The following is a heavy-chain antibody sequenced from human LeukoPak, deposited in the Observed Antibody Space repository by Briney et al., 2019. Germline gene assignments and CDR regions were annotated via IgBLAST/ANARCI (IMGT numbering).Heavy chain of an antibody. V-gene: IGHV4-38-2*02. CDR2: IYHSGNT. CDR3: ARGDIGGWFDP. D-gene: IGHD2-15*01. Sequence: PSETLSLTCTVSGYSISSGYYWGWIRQPPGKGLEWIGSIYHSGNTYYNPSLKSRVTISVDTSKNQFSLKLSSVTAADTAVYYCARGDIGGWFDPWGQGTLVTVSS. J-gene: IGHJ5*02. CDR1: GYSISSGYY.